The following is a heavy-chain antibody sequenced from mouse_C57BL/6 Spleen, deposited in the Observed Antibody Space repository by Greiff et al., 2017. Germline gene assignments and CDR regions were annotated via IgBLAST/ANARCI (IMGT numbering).Heavy chain of an antibody. CDR3: ARGDDGYFFDY. Sequence: QVQLQQPGAELVMPGASVKLSCKASGYTFTSYWMHWVKQRPGQGLEWIGEIDPSDSYTNYNQKFKGKSTLAVDKSSSTAYMQLSSLTSEYSAVYYCARGDDGYFFDYWGQGTTLTVSS. V-gene: IGHV1-69*01. J-gene: IGHJ2*01. CDR1: GYTFTSYW. CDR2: IDPSDSYT. D-gene: IGHD2-3*01.